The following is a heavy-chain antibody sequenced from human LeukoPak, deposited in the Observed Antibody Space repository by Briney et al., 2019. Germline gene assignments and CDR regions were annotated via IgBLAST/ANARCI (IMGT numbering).Heavy chain of an antibody. J-gene: IGHJ5*02. CDR2: INHSGST. CDR1: DGSFSGYY. CDR3: ARGRSPGYSAHDGIDP. D-gene: IGHD5-12*01. Sequence: SETLSLTCAVYDGSFSGYYWSWIRQPPGKGLEWIGEINHSGSTNYNPSLKTRVTISVDTSKNQFSLKLSSVTASDTAVYYCARGRSPGYSAHDGIDPWGQGTLVTVSA. V-gene: IGHV4-34*01.